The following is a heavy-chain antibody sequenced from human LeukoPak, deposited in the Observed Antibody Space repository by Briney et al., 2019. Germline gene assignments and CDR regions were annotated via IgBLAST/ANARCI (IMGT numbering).Heavy chain of an antibody. CDR2: ISAYNGNT. J-gene: IGHJ4*02. V-gene: IGHV1-18*01. CDR1: GYTFTSYG. D-gene: IGHD3-22*01. Sequence: ASVKVSCKASGYTFTSYGISWVRQAPGQGLEWMGWISAYNGNTNYAQKLQGRVTMTTDTSTSTAYMELRSLRSDDTAVYYCARDGYPYYYDSSGYYYGVYYFDYWGQGTLVTVSS. CDR3: ARDGYPYYYDSSGYYYGVYYFDY.